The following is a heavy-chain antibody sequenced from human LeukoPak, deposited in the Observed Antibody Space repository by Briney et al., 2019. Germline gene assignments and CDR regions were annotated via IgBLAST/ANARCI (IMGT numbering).Heavy chain of an antibody. CDR1: GGSISSYY. V-gene: IGHV4-59*01. J-gene: IGHJ5*02. CDR3: ARARSAYDYVGPSWFDP. CDR2: IYYSGST. D-gene: IGHD3-16*01. Sequence: SETLSLTCTVSGGSISSYYWSWIRQPPGKGLEWIGYIYYSGSTNYNPSLKSRVTISVDTSKNQFSLKLSSVTAADTAVYYCARARSAYDYVGPSWFDPWGQGTLVTVSS.